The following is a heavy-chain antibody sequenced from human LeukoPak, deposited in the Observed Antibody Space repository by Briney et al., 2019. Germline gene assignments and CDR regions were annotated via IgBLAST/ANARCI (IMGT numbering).Heavy chain of an antibody. CDR1: GFTVSSNY. Sequence: QAGGSLRLSCAASGFTVSSNYMSWVRQAPGKGLEWVSVIYSGGNTYYADSVKGRFTISRDNSKNTLYLQMNSLRAEDTVVYYCARGITMVRGVIPTPFDYWSQGTLVTVSS. V-gene: IGHV3-66*01. J-gene: IGHJ4*02. D-gene: IGHD3-10*01. CDR2: IYSGGNT. CDR3: ARGITMVRGVIPTPFDY.